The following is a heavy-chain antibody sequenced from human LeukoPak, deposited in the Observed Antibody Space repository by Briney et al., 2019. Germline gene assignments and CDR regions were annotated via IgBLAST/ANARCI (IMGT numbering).Heavy chain of an antibody. CDR3: AKDLRVLLWFGELES. D-gene: IGHD3-10*01. CDR1: GFTFSGYG. Sequence: GGSLRLSCAASGFTFSGYGMHWVRQAPGKGLEWVAVISYDGSNKYYADSVKARFTISRDNSKNTLYLQMNSLRAEDTAVYYCAKDLRVLLWFGELESWGQGTLVTVSS. V-gene: IGHV3-30*18. J-gene: IGHJ4*02. CDR2: ISYDGSNK.